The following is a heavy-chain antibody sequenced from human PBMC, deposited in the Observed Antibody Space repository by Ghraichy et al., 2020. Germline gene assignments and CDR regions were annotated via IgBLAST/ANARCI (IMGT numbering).Heavy chain of an antibody. Sequence: GGSLRLSCAASGFTFSNYNMNWVRQAPGKGLEWVSSISSDESVYYADSVKGRFTISRDSANNSLSLQMNSLRADDTAVYYCARGAFAGSGTGNWYHSWGQGTLVTVSS. J-gene: IGHJ5*01. CDR2: ISSDESV. CDR1: GFTFSNYN. V-gene: IGHV3-69-1*01. D-gene: IGHD3-10*01. CDR3: ARGAFAGSGTGNWYHS.